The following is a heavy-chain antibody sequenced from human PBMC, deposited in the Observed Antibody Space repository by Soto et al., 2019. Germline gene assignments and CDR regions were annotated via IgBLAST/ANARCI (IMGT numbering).Heavy chain of an antibody. D-gene: IGHD2-2*01. CDR1: GFTFSSYA. Sequence: EVQLLESGGGLVQPGGSLRLSCAASGFTFSSYAMSWVRQAPGKGLEWVSAISGSGGSTYYADSVKGRFTISRDNSKNTLDMQMNSLRAEHTAVYYSAKDPGGYCSSTSCYGGLDYYYYMDVWGKGTTVTVSS. J-gene: IGHJ6*03. V-gene: IGHV3-23*01. CDR3: AKDPGGYCSSTSCYGGLDYYYYMDV. CDR2: ISGSGGST.